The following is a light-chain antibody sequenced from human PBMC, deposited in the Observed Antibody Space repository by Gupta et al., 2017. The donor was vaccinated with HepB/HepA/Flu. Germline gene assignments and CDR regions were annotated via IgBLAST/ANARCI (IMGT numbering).Light chain of an antibody. CDR2: GAS. J-gene: IGKJ4*01. Sequence: EIVLTQSPGTLSWSPGERATVSCRASQSISNGFLAWYQQKPGQAPRLLIYGASNRASGTPDRFSGSGSGTDFILTINRLEPEDFAVYYCHQYASTPFTFGGGTKVEFK. CDR3: HQYASTPFT. CDR1: QSISNGF. V-gene: IGKV3-20*01.